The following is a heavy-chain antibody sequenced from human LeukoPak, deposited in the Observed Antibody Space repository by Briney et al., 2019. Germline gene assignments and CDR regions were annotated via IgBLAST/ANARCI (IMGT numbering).Heavy chain of an antibody. V-gene: IGHV3-30-3*01. CDR1: GFTFSSYA. Sequence: GSLRLSCAASGFTFSSYAMHWVRQAPGKGLEWVAVISYDGSNKYYADSVKGRFTISRDNSKNTLYLQMNSLGAEDTAVYYCATSGYSYGPQAFDYWGQGTLVTVSS. D-gene: IGHD5-18*01. CDR3: ATSGYSYGPQAFDY. J-gene: IGHJ4*02. CDR2: ISYDGSNK.